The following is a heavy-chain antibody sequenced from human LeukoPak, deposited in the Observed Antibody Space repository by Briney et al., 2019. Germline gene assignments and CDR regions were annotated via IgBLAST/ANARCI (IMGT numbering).Heavy chain of an antibody. V-gene: IGHV1-69*05. D-gene: IGHD6-19*01. CDR3: ARDAVIAVAVENWFDP. CDR1: GGTFSSYA. J-gene: IGHJ5*02. Sequence: ASVKVSCKASGGTFSSYAISWVRQAPGQGLEWMGRIIPIFGTANYAQKFQGRVTITTDESTSTAYMELSSLRSDDTAVYYCARDAVIAVAVENWFDPWGQGTLVTVSS. CDR2: IIPIFGTA.